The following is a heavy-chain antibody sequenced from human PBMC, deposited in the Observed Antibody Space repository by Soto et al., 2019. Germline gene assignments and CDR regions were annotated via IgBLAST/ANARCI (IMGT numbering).Heavy chain of an antibody. CDR3: ARDRAPGYYDSSGYYPDYYGMDV. V-gene: IGHV4-61*01. CDR1: GGSLSGGTNY. D-gene: IGHD3-22*01. Sequence: LSETLSLTCTVSGGSLSGGTNYWSWVRQSPGKEMEWIGYIYDRGSTKYNPSLKSRVTISQDTSSNQFSLTMNSVSASDTAVYYCARDRAPGYYDSSGYYPDYYGMDVWGQGTTVTVSS. CDR2: IYDRGST. J-gene: IGHJ6*02.